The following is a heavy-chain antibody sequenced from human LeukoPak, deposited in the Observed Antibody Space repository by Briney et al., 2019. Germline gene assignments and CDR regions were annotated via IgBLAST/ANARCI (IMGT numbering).Heavy chain of an antibody. CDR2: INGSGGST. CDR3: AKRRRLQVLRFLEWLCPSFDY. V-gene: IGHV3-23*01. Sequence: GGSLTLSCAASRFTFSSYDMSWVRQAPGNGLEWVSDINGSGGSTYYPDSVKGRFTISRDNSKKTLYLQMNSLRAEDTAVYYCAKRRRLQVLRFLEWLCPSFDYWGQGTLVTVSS. D-gene: IGHD3-3*01. CDR1: RFTFSSYD. J-gene: IGHJ4*02.